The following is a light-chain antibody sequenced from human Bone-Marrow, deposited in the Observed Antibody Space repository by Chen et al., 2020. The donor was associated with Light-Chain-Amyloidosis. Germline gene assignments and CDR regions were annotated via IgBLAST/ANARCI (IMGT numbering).Light chain of an antibody. CDR2: EVT. Sequence: QYPLPQPPPCSGPPGHRFTSSCPGPSSDVGGYAYVSWYQQHPGKAPKLMIYEVTNRPLGVSNRFSGSKSGNTASLTISGLQAEDEADYYCLSYTSNSTRVFGGGTKLTVL. J-gene: IGLJ3*02. CDR1: SSDVGGYAY. V-gene: IGLV2-14*01. CDR3: LSYTSNSTRV.